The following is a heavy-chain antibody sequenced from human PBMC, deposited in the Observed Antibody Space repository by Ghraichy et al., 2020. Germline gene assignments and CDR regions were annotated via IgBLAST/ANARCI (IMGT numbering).Heavy chain of an antibody. J-gene: IGHJ3*02. CDR1: GFTFSSYS. Sequence: GGSLRLSCAASGFTFSSYSMNWVRPAPGKGLEWVSSISSSSSYIYYADSVKGRFTISRDNAKNSLYLQMNSLRAEDTAVYYCARDWSYPVIGYCSSTSCYEHAFDIWGQGTMVTVSS. V-gene: IGHV3-21*01. D-gene: IGHD2-2*01. CDR3: ARDWSYPVIGYCSSTSCYEHAFDI. CDR2: ISSSSSYI.